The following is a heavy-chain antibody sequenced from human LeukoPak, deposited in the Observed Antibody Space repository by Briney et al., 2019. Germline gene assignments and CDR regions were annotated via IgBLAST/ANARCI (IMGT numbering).Heavy chain of an antibody. CDR2: MNWNGVTT. Sequence: GGSLRLSCAASGFPFDDYGMSWVRQAPGKGLEWVSGMNWNGVTTAYGDSVKGRFSISRDNAKSSLFLQMDSLRVEDTALYFCARERRGSYFHDSWGQGTLVTVSS. V-gene: IGHV3-20*04. J-gene: IGHJ4*02. CDR1: GFPFDDYG. CDR3: ARERRGSYFHDS. D-gene: IGHD1-26*01.